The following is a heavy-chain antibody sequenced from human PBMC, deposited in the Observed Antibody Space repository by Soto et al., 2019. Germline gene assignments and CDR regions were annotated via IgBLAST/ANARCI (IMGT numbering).Heavy chain of an antibody. V-gene: IGHV3-30*18. CDR2: ISYDGRNK. J-gene: IGHJ6*02. D-gene: IGHD6-19*01. CDR1: GFTFSSYG. Sequence: PRLSCAASGFTFSSYGMHWVRQAPGKGLEWVAVISYDGRNKYYADSVKGRFTISRDNSKNTLYLQMSSLRAEDTAVYYCVKDGSSGWPYYYGLDVWGQGTTVTVSS. CDR3: VKDGSSGWPYYYGLDV.